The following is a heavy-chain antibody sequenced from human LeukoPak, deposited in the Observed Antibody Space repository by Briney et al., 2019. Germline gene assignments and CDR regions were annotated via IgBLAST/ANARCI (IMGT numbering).Heavy chain of an antibody. D-gene: IGHD3-22*01. CDR2: IYYSGST. V-gene: IGHV4-59*01. Sequence: SETLSLTCTVSGGSISSYYWSWIRQPPGKGLERIGYIYYSGSTNYNPSLKSRVTISVDTSKNQFSLKLSSVTAADTAVYYCARALSSSGYFDYWGQGTLVTVSS. CDR3: ARALSSSGYFDY. CDR1: GGSISSYY. J-gene: IGHJ4*02.